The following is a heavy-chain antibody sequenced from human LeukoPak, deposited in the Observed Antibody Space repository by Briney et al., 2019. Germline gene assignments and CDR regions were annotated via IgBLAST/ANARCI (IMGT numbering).Heavy chain of an antibody. CDR1: GYTFTSYY. D-gene: IGHD3-16*02. CDR3: ARNSRYYDYVWGSYRANTDFDY. V-gene: IGHV1-24*01. J-gene: IGHJ4*02. CDR2: FDPEDGET. Sequence: ASVKVSCKASGYTFTSYYMHWVRQAPGQGLEWMGGFDPEDGETIYAQKFQGRVTMTEDTSTDTAYMELSSLRSEDTAVYYCARNSRYYDYVWGSYRANTDFDYWGQGTLVTVSS.